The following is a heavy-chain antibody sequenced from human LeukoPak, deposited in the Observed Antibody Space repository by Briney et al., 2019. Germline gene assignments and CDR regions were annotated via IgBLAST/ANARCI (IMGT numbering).Heavy chain of an antibody. CDR3: AKDREQQLVFDF. Sequence: PGGSLRLSCAASGFPFSSYAMSWVRQAPGKGLEWVSAIIGSGSSTYYADSVKGRFTISRDNSKNTLFLQMNSLRAEDTAVYYCAKDREQQLVFDFWGQGTLVTVSS. D-gene: IGHD6-13*01. CDR2: IIGSGSST. CDR1: GFPFSSYA. V-gene: IGHV3-23*01. J-gene: IGHJ5*01.